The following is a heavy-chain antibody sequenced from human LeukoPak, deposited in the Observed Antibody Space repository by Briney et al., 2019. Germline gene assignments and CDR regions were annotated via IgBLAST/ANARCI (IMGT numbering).Heavy chain of an antibody. CDR2: IYSGGST. Sequence: PGGSLRLSCAASGFTVSSNYMSWVRQARGKGLEWVSVIYSGGSTYYADSVKGRFTISRHNSKHTLYLQMNSLRADDMAVYYCARDHGYDTLNGYYYYGMDVWGQGTTVTVSS. CDR3: ARDHGYDTLNGYYYYGMDV. CDR1: GFTVSSNY. V-gene: IGHV3-53*04. D-gene: IGHD3-9*01. J-gene: IGHJ6*02.